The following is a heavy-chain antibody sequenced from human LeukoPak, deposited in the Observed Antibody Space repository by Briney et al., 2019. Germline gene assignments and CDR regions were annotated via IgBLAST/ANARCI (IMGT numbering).Heavy chain of an antibody. CDR3: ATDRGMAPFDH. V-gene: IGHV3-33*01. D-gene: IGHD3-10*01. Sequence: GGSLRLSCAASGFTFSSYGMHWVRQAPGKGLEWVAVIWADESHEIYADAVKGRFSISRDNSKKTLYLQMNSLRDEDTAVYYCATDRGMAPFDHWGQGTLVTVSS. CDR2: IWADESHE. J-gene: IGHJ4*02. CDR1: GFTFSSYG.